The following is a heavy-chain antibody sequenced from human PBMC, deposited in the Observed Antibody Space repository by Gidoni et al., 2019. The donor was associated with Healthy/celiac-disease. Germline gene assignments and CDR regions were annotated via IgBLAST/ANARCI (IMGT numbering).Heavy chain of an antibody. CDR3: ARGGGTFNY. CDR2: INHSGST. J-gene: IGHJ4*02. CDR1: GGSFSGYY. V-gene: IGHV4-34*01. Sequence: VYGGSFSGYYWSWIRQPPGKGLEWIGEINHSGSTNYNPSLKSRVTISVDTSKNQFSLKLSSVTAADTAVYYCARGGGTFNYWGQGTLVTVSS. D-gene: IGHD1-26*01.